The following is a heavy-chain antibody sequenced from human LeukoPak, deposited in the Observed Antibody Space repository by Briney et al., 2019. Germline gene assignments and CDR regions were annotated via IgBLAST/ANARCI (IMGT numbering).Heavy chain of an antibody. V-gene: IGHV1-2*05. Sequence: ASVKVSCXASGYTFTVHYIHWVRQAPGQGLEWLGRISPNSGVPNYAQKFQGRVTITRDTSVNTVYMELNGLKSDDTGAYYCAREVGYSTSWYGRFDPWGQGTVVTVSS. J-gene: IGHJ5*02. CDR3: AREVGYSTSWYGRFDP. CDR2: ISPNSGVP. D-gene: IGHD6-13*01. CDR1: GYTFTVHY.